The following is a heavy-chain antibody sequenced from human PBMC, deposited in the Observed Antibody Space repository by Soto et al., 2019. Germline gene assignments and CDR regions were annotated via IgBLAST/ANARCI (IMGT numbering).Heavy chain of an antibody. D-gene: IGHD6-6*01. J-gene: IGHJ3*02. CDR3: ARSGGLAARRFFPRKEKQDAFDI. CDR2: IKQDGSEK. CDR1: GFTFSSYW. V-gene: IGHV3-7*01. Sequence: GGSLRLSCAASGFTFSSYWMSWVRQAPGKGLEWVANIKQDGSEKYYVDSVKGRFTISRDNAKNSLYLQMNSLRAEDTAVYYCARSGGLAARRFFPRKEKQDAFDIWGQGTMVTVSS.